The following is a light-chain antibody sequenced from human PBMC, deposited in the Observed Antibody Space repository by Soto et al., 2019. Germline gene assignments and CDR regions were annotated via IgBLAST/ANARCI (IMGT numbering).Light chain of an antibody. CDR1: QTISGW. Sequence: DIQMTQSPSTLSGSVGDRGTMPCRASQTISGWLAWYQQKPGEPPKLLIYEASTLKSGVPSRFRGSGSGTKFTLTIGRLQPDDFSTYSCQHYESFSGTFGQGTQVDI. J-gene: IGKJ1*01. CDR3: QHYESFSGT. CDR2: EAS. V-gene: IGKV1-5*01.